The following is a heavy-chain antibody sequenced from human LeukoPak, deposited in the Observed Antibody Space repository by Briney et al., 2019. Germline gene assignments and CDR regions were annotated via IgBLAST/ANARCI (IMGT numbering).Heavy chain of an antibody. V-gene: IGHV4-34*01. J-gene: IGHJ4*02. CDR1: GGSFSGYY. CDR3: ASLYCSSTSCYSN. D-gene: IGHD2-2*01. Sequence: SETLSLTCAVYGGSFSGYYWSWIRQPPGKGLEWIGEINHSGSTNYNPSLKSRVIISVDTSKNQFSLELSSVTAADTAVYYCASLYCSSTSCYSNWGQGTLVTVSS. CDR2: INHSGST.